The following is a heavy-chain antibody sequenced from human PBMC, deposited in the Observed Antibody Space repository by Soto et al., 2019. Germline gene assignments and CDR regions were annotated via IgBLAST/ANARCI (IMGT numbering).Heavy chain of an antibody. CDR3: ARGGGWHVAH. Sequence: QVQLQESGPGLVKPSGALSLTCAVSGGSISSYNWWSWVRQPPGKGLEWIGEIFHSGTANYNPSLKSRITISVATSKNQFSLEMKCVNAADTAVYYCARGGGWHVAHWGQGTLVTVSS. V-gene: IGHV4-4*02. CDR2: IFHSGTA. D-gene: IGHD6-19*01. J-gene: IGHJ1*01. CDR1: GGSISSYNW.